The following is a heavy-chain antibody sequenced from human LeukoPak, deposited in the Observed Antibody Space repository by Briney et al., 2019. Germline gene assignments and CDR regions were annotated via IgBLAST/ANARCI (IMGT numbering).Heavy chain of an antibody. CDR1: GFTVSSNY. J-gene: IGHJ4*02. Sequence: PGGSLRLSCAASGFTVSSNYMSWVRQAPGKGLEYVSAISSNGGSTYYADSVKGRFTISRDNSKNTLYLQMSSLRAEDTAVYYCVKEGGCSSTSCYASNFDYWGQGTLVTVSS. CDR2: ISSNGGST. CDR3: VKEGGCSSTSCYASNFDY. V-gene: IGHV3-64D*06. D-gene: IGHD2-2*01.